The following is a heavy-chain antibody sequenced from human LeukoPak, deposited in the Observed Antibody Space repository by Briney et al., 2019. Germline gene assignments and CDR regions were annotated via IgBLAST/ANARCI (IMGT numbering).Heavy chain of an antibody. J-gene: IGHJ4*02. CDR3: ASGREGYNPSDY. CDR2: ISGYNGNT. CDR1: GYSFSTYG. D-gene: IGHD5-24*01. Sequence: GASVKVSCKASGYSFSTYGVSWVRQAPGQGLEWMAWISGYNGNTNYAQEYQGRLTLTADTSTTTAYMELRSLRSDDTAVYYCASGREGYNPSDYWGQGTLVTVSS. V-gene: IGHV1-18*01.